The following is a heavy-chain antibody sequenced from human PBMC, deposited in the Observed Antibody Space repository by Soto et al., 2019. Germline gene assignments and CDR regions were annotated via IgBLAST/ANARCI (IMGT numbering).Heavy chain of an antibody. CDR3: AKNQGVELVPLATVDWFDP. D-gene: IGHD1-26*01. Sequence: GSLRLSCAASGFIFENFGMSWVRQAPGKGLEWISSISGSGFKKYYADSVKGRFTISRDNSKSTVYLELNNLSAEDTAVYHCAKNQGVELVPLATVDWFDPWGQGSVVTVSS. CDR1: GFIFENFG. CDR2: ISGSGFKK. V-gene: IGHV3-23*01. J-gene: IGHJ5*02.